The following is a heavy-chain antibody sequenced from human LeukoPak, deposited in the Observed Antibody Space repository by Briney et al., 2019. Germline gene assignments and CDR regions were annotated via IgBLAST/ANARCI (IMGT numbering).Heavy chain of an antibody. J-gene: IGHJ4*02. Sequence: GESLKISCKGSGFSFTSYWIAWVRQMPRKGLEWMGIIYPGDSETRYNPAFQGQVTISADKSNTTAYLQWSSLKASDTAIYYCTRRQWTAYAIGDYWGQGTLVTVSS. V-gene: IGHV5-51*01. CDR2: IYPGDSET. CDR1: GFSFTSYW. D-gene: IGHD2-8*01. CDR3: TRRQWTAYAIGDY.